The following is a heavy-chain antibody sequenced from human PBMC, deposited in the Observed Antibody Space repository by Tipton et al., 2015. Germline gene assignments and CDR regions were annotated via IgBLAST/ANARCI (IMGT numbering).Heavy chain of an antibody. V-gene: IGHV3-11*01. CDR2: IAGAGFPV. J-gene: IGHJ6*02. CDR1: GFTFSDYY. D-gene: IGHD5/OR15-5a*01. Sequence: GSLRLSCVASGFTFSDYYIAWIRQAPGKGLEWISHIAGAGFPVHYADSVQGRFTISRDNDKRSLFLQMNSLRAEDTAVYYCARQVPVLSGLRFHKFFSPMDVWGHGTTVTVSS. CDR3: ARQVPVLSGLRFHKFFSPMDV.